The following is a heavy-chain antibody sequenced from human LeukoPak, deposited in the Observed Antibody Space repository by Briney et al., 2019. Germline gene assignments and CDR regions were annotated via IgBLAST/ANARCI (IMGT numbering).Heavy chain of an antibody. Sequence: GGSLRLSCAASGFTFSSYWRSWVRQAPGKGLEWVANIKQDGSEKYYVDSVKGRFTISRDNAKNSLYLQMNSLRAEDTAVYYCARDLWDYDFWSGYFDYWGQGTLVTVSS. V-gene: IGHV3-7*01. CDR1: GFTFSSYW. CDR3: ARDLWDYDFWSGYFDY. J-gene: IGHJ4*02. D-gene: IGHD3-3*01. CDR2: IKQDGSEK.